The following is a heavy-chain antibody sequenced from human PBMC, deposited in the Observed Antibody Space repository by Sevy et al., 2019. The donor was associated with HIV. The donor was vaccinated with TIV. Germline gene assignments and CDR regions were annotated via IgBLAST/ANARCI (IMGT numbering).Heavy chain of an antibody. J-gene: IGHJ4*02. CDR2: IRYDGSNK. Sequence: GGSLRLSCAASGFTFSSYGMHWVRQAPGKGLEWVAFIRYDGSNKYYADSVKGRFSISRDNSKNTLYLQMNSLRAEDTAVYYCAKSLSIAARAFDYWGQGTLVTVSS. CDR1: GFTFSSYG. CDR3: AKSLSIAARAFDY. V-gene: IGHV3-30*02. D-gene: IGHD6-6*01.